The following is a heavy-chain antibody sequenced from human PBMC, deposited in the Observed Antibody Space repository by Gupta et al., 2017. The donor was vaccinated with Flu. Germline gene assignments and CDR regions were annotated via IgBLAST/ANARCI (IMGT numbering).Heavy chain of an antibody. Sequence: EVQVVESGGGLVKPGGSLRLSCAASGFTFNTYDMNWVRQAPGKGLEWVSSISGDSYYSFYADSGKGRFTISRDNAKNSLYLQMNNLRAEDTAVYYCARGGTGMIVGTDDAFDVWGQGTLVTVSS. D-gene: IGHD3-22*01. J-gene: IGHJ3*01. V-gene: IGHV3-21*01. CDR3: ARGGTGMIVGTDDAFDV. CDR1: GFTFNTYD. CDR2: ISGDSYYS.